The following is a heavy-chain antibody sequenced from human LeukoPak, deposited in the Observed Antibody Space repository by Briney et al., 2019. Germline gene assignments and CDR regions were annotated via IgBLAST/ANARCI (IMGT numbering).Heavy chain of an antibody. Sequence: GASVKVSCKASGYTFTGYYMHWVRQAPGQGLEWMGRTNPNSGGTNYAQKFQGRVTMTRDTSISTAYMELSRLRSDDTAVYYCASLCYSCSWCDDYWGQGTLVTVSS. V-gene: IGHV1-2*06. CDR1: GYTFTGYY. CDR2: TNPNSGGT. D-gene: IGHD6-13*01. J-gene: IGHJ4*02. CDR3: ASLCYSCSWCDDY.